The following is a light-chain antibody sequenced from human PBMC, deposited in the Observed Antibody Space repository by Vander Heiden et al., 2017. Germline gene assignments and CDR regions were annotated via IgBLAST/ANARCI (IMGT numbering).Light chain of an antibody. V-gene: IGLV3-1*01. CDR3: QAWDSSTVV. J-gene: IGLJ2*01. CDR2: QDS. CDR1: KLGDKY. Sequence: YELTQPPSVSGSPGQTASITCSGDKLGDKYACWYQQKPGQSPVLVIYQDSKRPSGIPERFSGSNSGNTATLTISGTQAMDEADYYCQAWDSSTVVFGGGTKLTVL.